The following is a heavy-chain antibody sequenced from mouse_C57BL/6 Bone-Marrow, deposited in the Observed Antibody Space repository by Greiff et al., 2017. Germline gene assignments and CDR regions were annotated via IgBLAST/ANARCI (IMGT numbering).Heavy chain of an antibody. CDR1: GYTFTDYE. V-gene: IGHV1-15*01. Sequence: VQLQQSGAELVRPGASVTLSCKASGYTFTDYEMHWVKQTPVHGLEWIGAIDPETGGTAYNQKFKGKAILTADKSSSTAYMELRSLTSEDSAVYYCTRYGDGGYYWSQGPSLSLSS. D-gene: IGHD1-1*01. J-gene: IGHJ2*02. CDR3: TRYGDGGYY. CDR2: IDPETGGT.